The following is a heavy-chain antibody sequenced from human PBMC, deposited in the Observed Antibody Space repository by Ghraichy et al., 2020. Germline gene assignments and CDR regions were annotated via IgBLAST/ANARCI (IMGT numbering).Heavy chain of an antibody. CDR3: SAPLFWSGYYDIDV. J-gene: IGHJ6*02. Sequence: GGSLRLSCVASGFTFGSYAMSWVRQAPVKGLQWVSTMSGSGGDLYYTDSVRGRFTISRDNSKNTLYLEMNSLRAEDTAVYYCSAPLFWSGYYDIDVWGQGTTVTVSS. D-gene: IGHD3-3*01. CDR2: MSGSGGDL. V-gene: IGHV3-23*01. CDR1: GFTFGSYA.